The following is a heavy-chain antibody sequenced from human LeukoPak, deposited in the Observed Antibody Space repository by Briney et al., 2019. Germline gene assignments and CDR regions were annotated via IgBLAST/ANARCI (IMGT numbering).Heavy chain of an antibody. D-gene: IGHD6-19*01. CDR3: AKVVPEQWLVFDY. CDR1: GFTFSSYA. CDR2: ISGSGGST. V-gene: IGHV3-23*01. J-gene: IGHJ4*02. Sequence: GGSLRLSCAASGFTFSSYAMSWVRQAPGKGLEWVSAISGSGGSTYYADSVRGRFTISRDHSKNTLYLQMNSLRAEDTAVYYCAKVVPEQWLVFDYWGQGTLVTVSS.